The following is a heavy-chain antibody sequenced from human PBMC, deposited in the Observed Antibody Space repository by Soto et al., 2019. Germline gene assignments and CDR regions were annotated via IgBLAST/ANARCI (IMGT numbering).Heavy chain of an antibody. D-gene: IGHD3-3*01. CDR2: IWYDGSNK. V-gene: IGHV3-33*01. CDR3: ARDRHYDFWSGYYVLGAKDDAFDI. CDR1: GFTFSSYG. J-gene: IGHJ3*02. Sequence: GGSLRLSCAASGFTFSSYGMHWVRQAPGKGLEWVAVIWYDGSNKYYADSVKGRFTISRDNSKNTLYLQMNSLRAEDTAVYYCARDRHYDFWSGYYVLGAKDDAFDIWGQGTMVTV.